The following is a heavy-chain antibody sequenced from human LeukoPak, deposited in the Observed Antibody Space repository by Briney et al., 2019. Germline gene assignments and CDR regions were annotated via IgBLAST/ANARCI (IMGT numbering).Heavy chain of an antibody. CDR1: GGSISSYY. V-gene: IGHV4-59*01. Sequence: SETLSLTCTVSGGSISSYYWSWIRQPPGKGLEWIGYIYYSGSTNYNPSLKSRVTISVDTSKNQFSLKLSSVTAADTAVYYCAREGPTGSHDYWGQGTLSPSPQ. D-gene: IGHD1-26*01. J-gene: IGHJ4*02. CDR3: AREGPTGSHDY. CDR2: IYYSGST.